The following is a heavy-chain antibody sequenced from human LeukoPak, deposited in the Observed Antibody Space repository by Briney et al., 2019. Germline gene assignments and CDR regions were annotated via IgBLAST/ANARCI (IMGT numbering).Heavy chain of an antibody. D-gene: IGHD3-10*01. CDR3: ARGRPVLLWFGELSHGLDP. Sequence: GVSLRLSCVASGFTFGNYWMQWVRQAPGKGLEWVAVIWYDGSNKYYADSVKGRFTISRDNSKNTLYLQMNSLRAEDTAVYYCARGRPVLLWFGELSHGLDPWGQGTLVTVSS. CDR2: IWYDGSNK. CDR1: GFTFGNYW. V-gene: IGHV3-33*08. J-gene: IGHJ5*02.